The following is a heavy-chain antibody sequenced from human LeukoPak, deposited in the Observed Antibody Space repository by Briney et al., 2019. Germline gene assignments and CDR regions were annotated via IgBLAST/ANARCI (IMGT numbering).Heavy chain of an antibody. V-gene: IGHV3-7*01. CDR3: TRGDSSSKIDY. CDR1: GFTFRGYW. CDR2: IKEDGSEK. Sequence: GGSLRLFCAASGFTFRGYWMSWVRQAPGKGLEWVANIKEDGSEKYYVDSVKGRFTISRDNAKNSLNLQMDSLRVEDTAVYYCTRGDSSSKIDYWGQGTLVTVSS. J-gene: IGHJ4*02. D-gene: IGHD6-6*01.